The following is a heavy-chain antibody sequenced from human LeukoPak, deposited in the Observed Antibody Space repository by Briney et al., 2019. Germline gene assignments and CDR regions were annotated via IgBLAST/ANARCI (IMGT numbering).Heavy chain of an antibody. Sequence: GGSLRLSCTASGFSFSSYAMSWVRRAPGKGLEWVSAISGNGGTTYYAASVKGRFTISRDESKNALYLRISSLRVEDTAVYYCAAGGGWDPSFGVVTHIDAWGKGTTVVVS. V-gene: IGHV3-23*01. CDR3: AAGGGWDPSFGVVTHIDA. D-gene: IGHD3-3*01. J-gene: IGHJ6*03. CDR2: ISGNGGTT. CDR1: GFSFSSYA.